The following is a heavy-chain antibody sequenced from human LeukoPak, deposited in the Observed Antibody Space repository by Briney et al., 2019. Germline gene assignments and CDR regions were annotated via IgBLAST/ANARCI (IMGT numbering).Heavy chain of an antibody. CDR3: ARGGITIFGNYYYMDV. D-gene: IGHD3-3*01. CDR2: VSYDGTDK. CDR1: GFTFSGFA. J-gene: IGHJ6*03. V-gene: IGHV3-30*04. Sequence: GGSLRLSCAASGFTFSGFAMHWVRQAPDKGLEWVAVVSYDGTDKYYADSVKGRFTISRDNAKNSLYLQMNSLRAEDTALYYCARGGITIFGNYYYMDVWGKGTTVTVSS.